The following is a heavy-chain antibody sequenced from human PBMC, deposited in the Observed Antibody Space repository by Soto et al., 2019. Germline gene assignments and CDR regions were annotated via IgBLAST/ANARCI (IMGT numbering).Heavy chain of an antibody. V-gene: IGHV1-46*01. Sequence: ASVKVSCKASGYTFTSYYMHRVRQAPGQGLEWMGIINPSGGSTSYAQKFQGRVTMTRDTSTSTVYMELSSLRSEDTAVYYCARVPVATAMALYYYYGMDVWGQGTTVTVSS. CDR2: INPSGGST. J-gene: IGHJ6*02. D-gene: IGHD5-18*01. CDR3: ARVPVATAMALYYYYGMDV. CDR1: GYTFTSYY.